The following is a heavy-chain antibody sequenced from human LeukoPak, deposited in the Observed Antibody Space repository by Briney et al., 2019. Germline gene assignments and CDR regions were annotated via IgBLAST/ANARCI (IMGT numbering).Heavy chain of an antibody. CDR3: AREWGVAARYFDY. CDR1: GFNLDDYG. CDR2: INWNGGST. D-gene: IGHD6-6*01. Sequence: GGSLRLSCAASGFNLDDYGMNWVRQAPGKGLEWVSAINWNGGSTAYADSVKGRFTISRDNAKNSLYLQMNSLRAEDTAFYYCAREWGVAARYFDYWGQGTLVSVSS. V-gene: IGHV3-20*04. J-gene: IGHJ4*02.